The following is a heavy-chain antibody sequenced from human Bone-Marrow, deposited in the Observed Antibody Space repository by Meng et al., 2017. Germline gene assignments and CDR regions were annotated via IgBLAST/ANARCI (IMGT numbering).Heavy chain of an antibody. J-gene: IGHJ4*02. D-gene: IGHD3-16*02. CDR2: ISSSGSTI. Sequence: GGSLRLSCAASGFTFDDYAMHWVRQAPGKGLEWVSYISSSGSTIYYADSVKGRFTISRDNSKNTLYLQMNSLRAEDTAVYYCARQYYDYVWGSYRAEDLDYWGQGTLVTVSS. V-gene: IGHV3-48*01. CDR1: GFTFDDYA. CDR3: ARQYYDYVWGSYRAEDLDY.